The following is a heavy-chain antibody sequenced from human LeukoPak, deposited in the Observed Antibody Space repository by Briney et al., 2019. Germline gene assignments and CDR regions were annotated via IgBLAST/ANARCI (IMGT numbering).Heavy chain of an antibody. D-gene: IGHD5-24*01. CDR2: IREDGTET. J-gene: IGHJ4*02. Sequence: GGSLRLSCAASGFMFSSNWVSWVRLAPGKGLEWVANIREDGTETYYVDSVKGRFTISRDNAKNSLYLQMNSLRVEDTAVYYCAKEGRSLQTYWGQGTLVTVSS. V-gene: IGHV3-7*03. CDR3: AKEGRSLQTY. CDR1: GFMFSSNW.